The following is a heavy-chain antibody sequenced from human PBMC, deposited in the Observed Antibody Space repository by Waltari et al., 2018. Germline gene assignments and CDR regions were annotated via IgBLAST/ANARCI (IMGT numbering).Heavy chain of an antibody. V-gene: IGHV1-46*01. J-gene: IGHJ4*02. D-gene: IGHD3-22*01. CDR3: ARDPHYDISGYYLAYYFDY. CDR1: GYTFTSYY. Sequence: QVQLVQSGAEVKKPGASVKVSCKASGYTFTSYYMHWVRQAPGQGLEWMGIINPSGGSTSYAQKFQGRVTMTRDTSTSTVYMELSSLRSEDTAVYYCARDPHYDISGYYLAYYFDYWGQGTLVTVSS. CDR2: INPSGGST.